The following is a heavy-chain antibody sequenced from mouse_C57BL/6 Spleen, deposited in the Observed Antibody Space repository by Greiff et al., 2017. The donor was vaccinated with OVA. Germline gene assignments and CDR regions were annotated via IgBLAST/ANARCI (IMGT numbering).Heavy chain of an antibody. Sequence: VKLMESGAELVKPGASVKISCKASGYAFSSYWMNWVKQRPGKGLEWIGQIYPGDGDTNYNGKFKGKATLTADKSSSTAYMQLSSLTSEDSAVYFCASTVVANYYAMDYWGQGTSVTVSS. V-gene: IGHV1-80*01. CDR1: GYAFSSYW. CDR3: ASTVVANYYAMDY. J-gene: IGHJ4*01. D-gene: IGHD1-1*01. CDR2: IYPGDGDT.